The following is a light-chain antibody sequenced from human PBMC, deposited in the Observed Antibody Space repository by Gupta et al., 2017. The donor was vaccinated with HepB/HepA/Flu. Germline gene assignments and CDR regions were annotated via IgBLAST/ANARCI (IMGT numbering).Light chain of an antibody. CDR3: QQRYNWPLT. J-gene: IGKJ4*01. Sequence: EIVLTQSPGTLSLSPGERATLSCRASQSISSFLAWYQQTPGQAPRLLIYGASNRATGIPVRFRGSGSGTDFTLTISNLEPEDFAVYYCQQRYNWPLTFGGGTKVEI. CDR1: QSISSF. V-gene: IGKV3-11*01. CDR2: GAS.